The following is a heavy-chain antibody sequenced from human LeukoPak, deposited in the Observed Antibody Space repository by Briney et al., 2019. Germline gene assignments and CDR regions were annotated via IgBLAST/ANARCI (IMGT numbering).Heavy chain of an antibody. CDR2: INPNSGGT. J-gene: IGHJ3*02. D-gene: IGHD6-13*01. V-gene: IGHV1-2*02. CDR3: ARGPAAAGGGDAFDI. Sequence: ASVKVSCKASGYTFTGYYMHWVRQAPGQGLEWMGWINPNSGGTNYAQKFQGRVTMTRDMSTSTVYMELSSLRSEDTAVYYCARGPAAAGGGDAFDIWGQGTMVTVSS. CDR1: GYTFTGYY.